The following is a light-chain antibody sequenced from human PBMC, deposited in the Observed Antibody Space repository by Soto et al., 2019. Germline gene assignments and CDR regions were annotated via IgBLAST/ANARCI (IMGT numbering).Light chain of an antibody. Sequence: DIQIPQSPPPLCTSVGDSLTLIPRASQSISSWLAWYQQKPGKAPKLLIYDGSSLESGVPSRFSGSGSGTEFTLTISSLQPDDFATYYCQQYNSYSWTFGQGTKVDIK. CDR2: DGS. V-gene: IGKV1-5*02. J-gene: IGKJ1*01. CDR1: QSISSW. CDR3: QQYNSYSWT.